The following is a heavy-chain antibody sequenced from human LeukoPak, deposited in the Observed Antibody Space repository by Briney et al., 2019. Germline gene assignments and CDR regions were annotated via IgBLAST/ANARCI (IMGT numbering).Heavy chain of an antibody. J-gene: IGHJ4*02. CDR1: GFTFSSYS. V-gene: IGHV3-21*01. CDR3: ARGYSGSEVFDY. Sequence: GGSLRLSCAASGFTFSSYSMNWVHQAPGKGLEWVSSISSSSSYIYYADSVKGRFTISRDNAKNSLYLQMNSLRAEDTAVYYCARGYSGSEVFDYWGQGTLVTVSS. CDR2: ISSSSSYI. D-gene: IGHD5-12*01.